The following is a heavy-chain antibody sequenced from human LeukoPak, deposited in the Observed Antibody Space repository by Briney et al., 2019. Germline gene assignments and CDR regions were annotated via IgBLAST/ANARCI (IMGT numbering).Heavy chain of an antibody. CDR3: ARAYSSGWYDY. Sequence: GGSLRLSCAASGFTVSSNYMTWVRQAPGKGLEWVSVIYPGGSTYYADSVKGRFTISRDNAKNSLYLQMNSLRDEDTAVYYCARAYSSGWYDYWGQGTLVTVSS. CDR1: GFTVSSNY. D-gene: IGHD6-19*01. CDR2: IYPGGST. J-gene: IGHJ4*02. V-gene: IGHV3-53*01.